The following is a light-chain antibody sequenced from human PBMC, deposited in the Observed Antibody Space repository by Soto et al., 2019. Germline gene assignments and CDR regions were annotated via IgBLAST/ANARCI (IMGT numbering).Light chain of an antibody. CDR1: QSVLYSSNNMNY. CDR3: QQYYSSPWT. J-gene: IGKJ1*01. Sequence: DVVLTQSPDSLAVSLGERATINCKSSQSVLYSSNNMNYLAWYQQKAGQPPKLLIYWASTRESGVPDRFGGSGSGTEFTLTISSLQDEDVAVYYCQQYYSSPWTFGQGTKADIK. V-gene: IGKV4-1*01. CDR2: WAS.